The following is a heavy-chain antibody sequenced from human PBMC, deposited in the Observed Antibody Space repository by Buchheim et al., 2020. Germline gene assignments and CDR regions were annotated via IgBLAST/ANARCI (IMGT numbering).Heavy chain of an antibody. CDR2: IYYSGST. J-gene: IGHJ4*02. CDR1: GGSISSSSYY. D-gene: IGHD3-22*01. CDR3: ARLPTWRNYDSSGYSDY. Sequence: QLQLQESGPGLVKPSETLSLTCTVSGGSISSSSYYWSWIRQPPGKGLEWIGYIYYSGSTYYNPSLKSRVTISVDTSKNQFSLKLSSVTAADTAVYYCARLPTWRNYDSSGYSDYWGQGTL. V-gene: IGHV4-30-4*01.